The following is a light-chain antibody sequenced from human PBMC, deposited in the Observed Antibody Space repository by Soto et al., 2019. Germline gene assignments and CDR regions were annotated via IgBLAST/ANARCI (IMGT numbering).Light chain of an antibody. CDR1: QSVSSY. Sequence: EIVLTQSPATLSLSPGERATLSCRASQSVSSYLAWYQQKPGQAPRHLIYDASNRATGIPARFSGSGSGTDFTLTISSLEPEDFAVYYCQQRSNRRYTFGQGTKLEIK. V-gene: IGKV3-11*01. J-gene: IGKJ2*01. CDR2: DAS. CDR3: QQRSNRRYT.